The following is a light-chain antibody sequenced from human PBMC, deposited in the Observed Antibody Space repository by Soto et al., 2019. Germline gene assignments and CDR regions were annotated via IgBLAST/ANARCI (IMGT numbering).Light chain of an antibody. V-gene: IGKV1-39*01. CDR2: AAS. CDR3: QQSYSNLA. J-gene: IGKJ1*01. CDR1: QSISSY. Sequence: DIQMTQSPSSLSASLGDRVTITCRASQSISSYLNWYQQKPGKAPNLLIYAASSLQSGVPSRFSGSGSGTDFTLIISSLQPEDFATYYCQQSYSNLAFGQGTKVDIK.